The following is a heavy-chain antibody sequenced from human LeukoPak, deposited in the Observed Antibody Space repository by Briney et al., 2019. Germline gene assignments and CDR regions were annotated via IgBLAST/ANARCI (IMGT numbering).Heavy chain of an antibody. Sequence: ASVKVSCKASGGTFSSYAISWVRQAPGQGLEWMGGIIPIFGTANYAQKFQGRVTITADKSTSTAYMELSSLRSEDTAVYSCARCAQYSSSSCYYYYMDVWGKGTTVTVSS. D-gene: IGHD6-6*01. CDR1: GGTFSSYA. V-gene: IGHV1-69*06. CDR2: IIPIFGTA. CDR3: ARCAQYSSSSCYYYYMDV. J-gene: IGHJ6*03.